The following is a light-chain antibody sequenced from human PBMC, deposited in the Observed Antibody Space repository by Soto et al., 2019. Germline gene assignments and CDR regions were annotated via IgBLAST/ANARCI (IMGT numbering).Light chain of an antibody. J-gene: IGKJ1*01. CDR3: QQRSNWRWT. CDR2: GAS. Sequence: EIALTQSPGTLSLSPGERATLSCRASQSVTSSYLAWYQQKPGQAPRLLMFGASIRDTGIPDRFSGSGSGTDFTLTISSLEPEDFAVYYCQQRSNWRWTFGQGTKVDIK. CDR1: QSVTSSY. V-gene: IGKV3D-20*02.